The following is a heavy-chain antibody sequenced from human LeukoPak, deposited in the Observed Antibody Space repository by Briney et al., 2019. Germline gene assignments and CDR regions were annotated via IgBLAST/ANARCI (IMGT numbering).Heavy chain of an antibody. Sequence: GGSLRLSCAASGFIFNKAWMNWVRQAPGKGPEWVGRIKSNNDGGTTDYASPVEGRFIISRDDSKNTIYLQMNGLIIDDTAIYYCAPVMVEDRGFWGQGTLVTVSS. J-gene: IGHJ4*02. D-gene: IGHD2-21*01. V-gene: IGHV3-15*01. CDR3: APVMVEDRGF. CDR2: IKSNNDGGTT. CDR1: GFIFNKAW.